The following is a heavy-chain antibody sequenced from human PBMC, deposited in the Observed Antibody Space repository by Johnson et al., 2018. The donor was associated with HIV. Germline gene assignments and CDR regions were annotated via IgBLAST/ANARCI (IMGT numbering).Heavy chain of an antibody. CDR1: GFTFTNYA. D-gene: IGHD3-16*01. J-gene: IGHJ3*02. CDR2: ISYDGTNK. CDR3: ARDGGSYVTDI. Sequence: QVQLVESGGGVVQPGRSLRLSCAASGFTFTNYAMHWVRQAPGKGLEWVAVISYDGTNKYYADSVRGRFTISRDNSKNTLYLQMNSLRAEDTAVYYCARDGGSYVTDIWGQGTMVTVSS. V-gene: IGHV3-30*04.